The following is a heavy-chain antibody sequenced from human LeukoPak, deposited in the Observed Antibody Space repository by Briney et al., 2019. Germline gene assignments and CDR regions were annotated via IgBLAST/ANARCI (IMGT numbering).Heavy chain of an antibody. CDR3: TRDRSASGSQNY. Sequence: ASVKVSCKTSGYTFTSYGIGWVRQAPGQGLEWMAWISLYNGNTNYAQKLQGRVTVTTDTSTTTAYMELRSLRSDDTAVYYCTRDRSASGSQNYWGQGTLVTVSS. CDR1: GYTFTSYG. CDR2: ISLYNGNT. J-gene: IGHJ4*02. D-gene: IGHD1-26*01. V-gene: IGHV1-18*01.